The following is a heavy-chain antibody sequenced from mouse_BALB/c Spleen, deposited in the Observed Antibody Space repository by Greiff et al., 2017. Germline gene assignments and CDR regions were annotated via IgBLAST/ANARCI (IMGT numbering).Heavy chain of an antibody. V-gene: IGHV5-12-2*01. CDR2: ISNGGGST. J-gene: IGHJ4*01. CDR1: GFTFSSYT. CDR3: ARQLGLRYYAMDY. D-gene: IGHD3-1*01. Sequence: DVKLVESGGGLVQPGGSLKLSCAASGFTFSSYTMSWVRQTPEKRLEWVAYISNGGGSTYYPDTVKGRFTISRDNAKNTLYLQMSSLKSEDTAMYYCARQLGLRYYAMDYWGQGTSVTVSS.